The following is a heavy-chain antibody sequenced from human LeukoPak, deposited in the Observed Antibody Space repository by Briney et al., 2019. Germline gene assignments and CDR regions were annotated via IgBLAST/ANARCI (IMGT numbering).Heavy chain of an antibody. D-gene: IGHD1-26*01. V-gene: IGHV3-66*04. CDR1: GFTVSSNY. J-gene: IGHJ4*02. CDR2: IYSGGGT. Sequence: GGSLRLSCAASGFTVSSNYMSWVRQAPGKGLEWVSVIYSGGGTYYADSVKGRFTISRDNSKNTLYLQMNSLRDEDTAVYYCARQVGATQFDYWGQGTLVTVSS. CDR3: ARQVGATQFDY.